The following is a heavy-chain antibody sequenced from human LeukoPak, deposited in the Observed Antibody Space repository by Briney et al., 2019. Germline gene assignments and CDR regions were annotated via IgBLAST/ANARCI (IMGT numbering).Heavy chain of an antibody. CDR2: ISVYNGNT. Sequence: ASVKVSCKASGYTFTTYGISWVRQAPGQGLEWMGWISVYNGNTNYAQKLQGRVTMTTDTSTSTAYMELRSLRADATSVYYSARDHKLLWSYFDYWGQGTLVTVSS. D-gene: IGHD2-2*01. CDR3: ARDHKLLWSYFDY. J-gene: IGHJ4*02. V-gene: IGHV1-18*01. CDR1: GYTFTTYG.